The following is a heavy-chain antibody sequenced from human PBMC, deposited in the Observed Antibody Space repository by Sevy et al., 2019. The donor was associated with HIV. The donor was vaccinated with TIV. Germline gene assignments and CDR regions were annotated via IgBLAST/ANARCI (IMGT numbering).Heavy chain of an antibody. D-gene: IGHD2-21*01. CDR3: EKEGGGEGGDH. J-gene: IGHJ4*02. V-gene: IGHV3-30*02. CDR1: GCSFSSYG. CDR2: IQYDGSNK. Sequence: GGSLRLSCAASGCSFSSYGMRWVRQAPGKGLEWMSYIQYDGSNKEYADSVKGRFTISRDNPKNTLYLQMNSLRVEDTAVFSCEKEGGGEGGDHWGQGTLVTVSS.